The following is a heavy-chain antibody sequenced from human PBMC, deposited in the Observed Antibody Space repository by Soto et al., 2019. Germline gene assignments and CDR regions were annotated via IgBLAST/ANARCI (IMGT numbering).Heavy chain of an antibody. CDR3: ARDKDWAFDY. V-gene: IGHV3-48*04. CDR1: GFTFSSYS. J-gene: IGHJ4*02. CDR2: IFVSSTII. D-gene: IGHD3-9*01. Sequence: EVQLVESGGGLVQPGGSLRLSCVASGFTFSSYSMFWVRQAPGQGLEWLSYIFVSSTIINYADSVKGRFTVSRDNARNSLFLLMNSLRAEDTAVYYCARDKDWAFDYWGQGTLVTVSS.